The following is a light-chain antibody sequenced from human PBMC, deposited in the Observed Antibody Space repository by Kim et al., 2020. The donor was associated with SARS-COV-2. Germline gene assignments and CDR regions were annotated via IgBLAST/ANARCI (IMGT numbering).Light chain of an antibody. CDR1: SLRSYY. CDR3: NSRDSSGNHPDV. CDR2: GKN. J-gene: IGLJ1*01. V-gene: IGLV3-19*01. Sequence: SSELTQDPAVSVALGQTVRITCQGDSLRSYYASWYQQKPGQAPVLVIYGKNNRPSGIPDRFSGSSSGNTASLTIPGAQAEDEADYYCNSRDSSGNHPDVFGTGTKVTVL.